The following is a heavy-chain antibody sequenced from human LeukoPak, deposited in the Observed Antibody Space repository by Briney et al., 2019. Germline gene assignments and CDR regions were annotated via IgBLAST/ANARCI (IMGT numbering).Heavy chain of an antibody. CDR1: GGSISSGSYY. CDR2: IYTSGST. J-gene: IGHJ2*01. CDR3: ASSYYDSSGYYWYFDL. Sequence: PSETLSLTCTVSGGSISSGSYYWSWVRQPAGKGLEWIGRIYTSGSTNYNPSLKSRVTISVDTSKNQFSLRLNSVTAADTAVYYCASSYYDSSGYYWYFDLWGRGTLVTVSS. V-gene: IGHV4-61*02. D-gene: IGHD3-22*01.